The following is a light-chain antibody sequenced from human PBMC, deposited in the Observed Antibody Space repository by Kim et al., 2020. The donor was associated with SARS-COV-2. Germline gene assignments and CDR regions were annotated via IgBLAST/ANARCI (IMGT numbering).Light chain of an antibody. Sequence: ASVGDRVTITCRASQSIGSYLAWYQQEPGKAPNLLIYKASSLESGVPSRFSGSGSGTEFTLTISSLQPDDFATYYCQQYAGYPLTFGGGTKVDIK. J-gene: IGKJ4*01. CDR1: QSIGSY. CDR3: QQYAGYPLT. CDR2: KAS. V-gene: IGKV1-5*03.